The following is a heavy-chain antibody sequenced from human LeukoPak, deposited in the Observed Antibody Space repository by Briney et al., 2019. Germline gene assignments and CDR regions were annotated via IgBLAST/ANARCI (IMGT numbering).Heavy chain of an antibody. Sequence: GGALRLSCAASGFTFSSYSMNWVRQAPGKGLEWVSSISNSSSYIYYADSVKGRFTISRDNAKNSLYLQMNSLRAEDTAVYYCARGSIAARPYYFDYWGQATLATVSS. V-gene: IGHV3-21*01. D-gene: IGHD6-6*01. CDR2: ISNSSSYI. CDR1: GFTFSSYS. J-gene: IGHJ4*02. CDR3: ARGSIAARPYYFDY.